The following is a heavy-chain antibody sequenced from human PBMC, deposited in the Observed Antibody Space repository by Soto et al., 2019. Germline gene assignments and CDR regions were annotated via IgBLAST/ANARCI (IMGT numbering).Heavy chain of an antibody. CDR3: AASIFYYGMDV. V-gene: IGHV5-51*01. CDR2: IYPGDSDT. Sequence: PGESLKISCKGSGYSFSSYWIGWVRQMPGKGLEWMGIIYPGDSDTRYSPSFQGQVTISADKSISTAYLRWSSLKASDTAIYYCAASIFYYGMDVWGQGTTVTVS. J-gene: IGHJ6*02. CDR1: GYSFSSYW.